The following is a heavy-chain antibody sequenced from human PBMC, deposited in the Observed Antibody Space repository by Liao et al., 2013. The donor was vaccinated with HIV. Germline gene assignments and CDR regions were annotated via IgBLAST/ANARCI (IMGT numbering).Heavy chain of an antibody. CDR3: ARGFRLRLGLVDY. CDR1: GGSISSSSYY. CDR2: IYYSGST. Sequence: QLQLQESGPGLVKPSETLSLTCTVSGGSISSSSYYWGWIRQPPGKGLEWIGSIYYSGSTNYNPSLKSRVTISVDTSKNQFSLKLSSVIAADTAVYYCARGFRLRLGLVDYWGQGTLVTVSS. D-gene: IGHD3-16*01. V-gene: IGHV4-39*07. J-gene: IGHJ4*02.